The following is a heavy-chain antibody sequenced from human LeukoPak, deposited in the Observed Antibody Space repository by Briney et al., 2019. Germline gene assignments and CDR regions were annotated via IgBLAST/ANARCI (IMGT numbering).Heavy chain of an antibody. CDR3: ARDLKYSLWFGDYYYYIVV. J-gene: IGHJ6*03. D-gene: IGHD3-10*01. CDR1: GFTFSSYW. CDR2: IKRDGSEK. Sequence: PGGSLRLSCAASGFTFSSYWMSWGRQAPGKGLEWVANIKRDGSEKYYVDSVKGRFTISRDNAKNSLYLQMNSLRAEDTAVYYCARDLKYSLWFGDYYYYIVVWREGTTVTVSS. V-gene: IGHV3-7*01.